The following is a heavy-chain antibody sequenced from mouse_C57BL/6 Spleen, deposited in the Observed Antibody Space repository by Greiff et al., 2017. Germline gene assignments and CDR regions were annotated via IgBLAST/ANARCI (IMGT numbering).Heavy chain of an antibody. D-gene: IGHD1-1*01. CDR1: GYAFSSSW. CDR3: ARSHYGSSLYFDY. CDR2: IYPGDGDT. J-gene: IGHJ2*01. Sequence: VKLMESGPELVKPGASVKISCKASGYAFSSSWMNWVKQRPGKGLEWIGRIYPGDGDTNYNGKFKGKATLTADKSSSTAYMQLSSLTSEDSAVYFCARSHYGSSLYFDYWGQGTTLTVSS. V-gene: IGHV1-82*01.